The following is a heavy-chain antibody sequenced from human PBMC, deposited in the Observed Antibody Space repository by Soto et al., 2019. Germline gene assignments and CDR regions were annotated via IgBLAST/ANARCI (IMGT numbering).Heavy chain of an antibody. CDR1: GGSISSYY. CDR3: ARDKITGLFDY. V-gene: IGHV4-59*12. D-gene: IGHD2-8*02. J-gene: IGHJ4*02. CDR2: IYYSGST. Sequence: PSETLSLTCTVPGGSISSYYWSWIRQPPGKGLEWIGSIYYSGSTNYNPSLKTRVTMSVDTSKNQFSLKLTSVTAADTAVYYCARDKITGLFDYWGQGTLVTVSS.